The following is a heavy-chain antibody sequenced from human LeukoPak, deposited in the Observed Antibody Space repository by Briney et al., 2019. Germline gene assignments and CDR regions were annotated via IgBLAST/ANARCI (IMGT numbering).Heavy chain of an antibody. CDR2: INWNGGST. CDR3: ARGYDFWSGYGEDAFDI. CDR1: GFTVSTYY. V-gene: IGHV3-20*04. D-gene: IGHD3-3*01. Sequence: GGSLRLSCAASGFTVSTYYMSWVRQAPGKGLEWVSGINWNGGSTGYADSVKGRFTISRDNTKNSLYLQMNSLRAEDTALYYCARGYDFWSGYGEDAFDIWGQGTMVTVSS. J-gene: IGHJ3*02.